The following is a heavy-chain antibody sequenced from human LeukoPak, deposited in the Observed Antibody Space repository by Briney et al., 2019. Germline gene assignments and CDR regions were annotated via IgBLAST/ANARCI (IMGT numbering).Heavy chain of an antibody. CDR1: GFTFSSYA. Sequence: GGSLRLSCAASGFTFSSYAMHWVRQAPGKGLEWVAVISYDGSNKSYADSVKGRFTISRDNSKNTLYLQMNSLRAEDTAVYYCARDPNHLTDYYGSGSYWYYYGMDVWGQGTTVTVSS. D-gene: IGHD3-10*01. CDR2: ISYDGSNK. V-gene: IGHV3-30*04. J-gene: IGHJ6*02. CDR3: ARDPNHLTDYYGSGSYWYYYGMDV.